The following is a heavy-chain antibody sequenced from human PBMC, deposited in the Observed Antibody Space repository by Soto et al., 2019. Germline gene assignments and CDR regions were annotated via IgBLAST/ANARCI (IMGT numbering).Heavy chain of an antibody. Sequence: EVQLVESGGGLVQPGRSLRLSCAASGFTFDDYAMHWVRQAPGKGLEWVSGISWNGGNIGYADSVKGRFTISRDNAKNSLYLQMNSLRAEDTALYYCAKGGYDSSASYYASFDYWGQGNLVTVSS. J-gene: IGHJ4*02. CDR2: ISWNGGNI. D-gene: IGHD3-22*01. CDR3: AKGGYDSSASYYASFDY. CDR1: GFTFDDYA. V-gene: IGHV3-9*01.